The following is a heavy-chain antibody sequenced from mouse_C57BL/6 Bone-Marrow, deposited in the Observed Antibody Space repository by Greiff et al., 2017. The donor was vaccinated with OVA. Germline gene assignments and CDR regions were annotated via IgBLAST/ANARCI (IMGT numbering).Heavy chain of an antibody. CDR2: INPNNGVT. CDR3: ARGNDGYYAYYAMDY. D-gene: IGHD2-3*01. V-gene: IGHV1-26*01. Sequence: VQLQQSGPELVKPGASVKISCKASGYTFTDYYMNWVKQSHGKSLEWIGDINPNNGVTSYNQKFKGKATLTVDKSSSTAYMELRSLTSEDSAVYYCARGNDGYYAYYAMDYWWQGTSVTVSS. CDR1: GYTFTDYY. J-gene: IGHJ4*01.